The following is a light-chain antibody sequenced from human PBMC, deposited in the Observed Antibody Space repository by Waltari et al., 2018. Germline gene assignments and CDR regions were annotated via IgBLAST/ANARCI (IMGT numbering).Light chain of an antibody. V-gene: IGLV6-57*01. CDR1: SGSIINNY. Sequence: FMLTQPHSVSESPGKTVTISCTRSSGSIINNYVQWFQQRPDSSPTTVIYEDNQRPSAVPDRFSGSIDSSSNSASLTIAGLKTEDEADYYCQSYDSSQWVFGGGTKLTVL. CDR3: QSYDSSQWV. J-gene: IGLJ3*02. CDR2: EDN.